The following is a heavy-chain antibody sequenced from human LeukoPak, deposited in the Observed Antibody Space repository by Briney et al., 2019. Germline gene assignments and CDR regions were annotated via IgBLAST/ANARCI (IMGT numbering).Heavy chain of an antibody. J-gene: IGHJ4*02. CDR2: IHYSGSI. V-gene: IGHV4-39*01. D-gene: IGHD1-26*01. CDR3: ARHSGTYRSLIDY. Sequence: SETLSLTCTVSGGPISTSTYYWRWIRQPPGKGLEWIGSIHYSGSISYNPSLRSRVTISVDTSKNQFSLKLTSVTAADTAVFYCARHSGTYRSLIDYWGQGTLVTVSS. CDR1: GGPISTSTYY.